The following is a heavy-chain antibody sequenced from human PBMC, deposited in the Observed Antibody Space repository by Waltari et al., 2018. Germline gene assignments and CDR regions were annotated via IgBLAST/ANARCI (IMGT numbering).Heavy chain of an antibody. CDR1: AFCFSSYW. V-gene: IGHV3-7*01. Sequence: EVQVVESGGGLVQPGGSLRIACATSAFCFSSYWMNWVRQAPGKGLEWVAIIKGDGSEKHYVDSVKGRFTISRDNARNSLFLQMNSLRAEDTAVYFCARGRGYIIDYWGQGSLVTVSS. J-gene: IGHJ4*02. D-gene: IGHD3-22*01. CDR2: IKGDGSEK. CDR3: ARGRGYIIDY.